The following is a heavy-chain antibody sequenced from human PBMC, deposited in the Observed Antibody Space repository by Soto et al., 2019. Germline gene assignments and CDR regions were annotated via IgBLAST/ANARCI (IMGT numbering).Heavy chain of an antibody. J-gene: IGHJ4*02. CDR2: ITTRFTHI. CDR1: GFSFNSYT. V-gene: IGHV3-21*06. CDR3: ARFLAAGYHRYVDY. D-gene: IGHD5-12*01. Sequence: PDVSLRLSCAGSGFSFNSYTMNWVRQAPGEGLEWISTITTRFTHIYHADSVRVRFTTSTDDATHSLYLLMPGPTVADTAVYYRARFLAAGYHRYVDYWGRGRLVIVSS.